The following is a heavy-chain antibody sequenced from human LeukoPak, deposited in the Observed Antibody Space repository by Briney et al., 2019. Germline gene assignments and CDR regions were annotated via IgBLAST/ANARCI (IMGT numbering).Heavy chain of an antibody. CDR2: ISSSSSYI. V-gene: IGHV3-21*01. J-gene: IGHJ4*02. D-gene: IGHD3-10*01. CDR1: GFTFSSYS. CDR3: ARDQLGSYYGANFDY. Sequence: GGSLRLSCAASGFTFSSYSMNWVRQAPGKGLGWVSSISSSSSYIYYADSVKGRFTISRDNAKNSLYLQMNSLRAEDTAVYYCARDQLGSYYGANFDYWGQGTLVTVSS.